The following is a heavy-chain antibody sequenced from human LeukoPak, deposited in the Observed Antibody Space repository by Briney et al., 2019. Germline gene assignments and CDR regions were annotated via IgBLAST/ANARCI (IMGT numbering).Heavy chain of an antibody. CDR2: INGGGDST. D-gene: IGHD3-9*01. CDR1: GFTFSTYA. V-gene: IGHV3-23*01. Sequence: GGSLRLSCAASGFTFSTYAMTWVRQAPGKGLEWVSVINGGGDSTYYADSVKGRFTISRDNSKNTLYLQMNSLRAEDTAVYYCAKMNVLTGYYTPNFDFWGQGTLVTVSS. CDR3: AKMNVLTGYYTPNFDF. J-gene: IGHJ4*02.